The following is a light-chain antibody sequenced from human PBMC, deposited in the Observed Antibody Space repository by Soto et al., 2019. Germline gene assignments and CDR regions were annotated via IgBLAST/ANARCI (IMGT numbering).Light chain of an antibody. J-gene: IGKJ1*01. CDR1: QRVTSNY. CDR3: QHYVTSLTT. V-gene: IGKV3-20*01. Sequence: EIVLTQSPGTLSLSPGERATLSCGASQRVTSNYLAWYQHKPGHAPRLLIYGSSTRATGIPDRFTGSGSGTDFTLTISRLEPEDFAVYYCQHYVTSLTTFGQGTRVEIK. CDR2: GSS.